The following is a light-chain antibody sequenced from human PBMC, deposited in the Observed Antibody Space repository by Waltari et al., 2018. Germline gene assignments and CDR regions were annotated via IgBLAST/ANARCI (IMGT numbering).Light chain of an antibody. CDR3: QQYNAHPWT. J-gene: IGKJ1*01. V-gene: IGKV1-5*03. CDR1: VGISVW. Sequence: DIQMTQSPLTLSASVGDRVTISCRASVGISVWVAWYQQKPGKAPNHLIYKASTLERGVSARFSGSGSGTEFTLTITSLQPEDFATYHCQQYNAHPWTFGQGTKVDMK. CDR2: KAS.